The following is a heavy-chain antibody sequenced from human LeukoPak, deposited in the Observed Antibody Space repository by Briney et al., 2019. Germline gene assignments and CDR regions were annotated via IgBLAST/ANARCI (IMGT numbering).Heavy chain of an antibody. CDR2: ISSSGSII. Sequence: GGSLRLTCAASGFTFSSYEMNWVREAPGKGLEWVSYISSSGSIIYYADSVKGRFTISRDNAKNSLYLKMNSLRAEDTAVYYCAELGITMVGGVWGKGTTVTISS. D-gene: IGHD3-10*02. CDR3: AELGITMVGGV. CDR1: GFTFSSYE. V-gene: IGHV3-48*03. J-gene: IGHJ6*04.